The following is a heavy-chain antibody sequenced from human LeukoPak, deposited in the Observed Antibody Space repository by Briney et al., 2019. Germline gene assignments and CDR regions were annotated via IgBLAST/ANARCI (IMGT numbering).Heavy chain of an antibody. CDR2: ISWDSKNI. Sequence: GGSLRLSCAASGFTVDDYAMFWVRQAPGKGLEWVSGISWDSKNIGYAASVKGRFTISRDNAKNSLYLQMNSLRADDTAFYYCAKGNRDSSGFYYYYGMDVWGQGTTVTVSS. CDR3: AKGNRDSSGFYYYYGMDV. V-gene: IGHV3-9*01. J-gene: IGHJ6*02. CDR1: GFTVDDYA. D-gene: IGHD3-22*01.